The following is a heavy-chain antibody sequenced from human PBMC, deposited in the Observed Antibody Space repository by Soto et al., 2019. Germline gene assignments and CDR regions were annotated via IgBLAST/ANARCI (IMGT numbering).Heavy chain of an antibody. CDR2: IFHSGST. Sequence: QVQLQESGPGLVQPSETLSLTCSVSGDSISTYYWSWIRQPPGKGLEWIGNIFHSGSTNYNPSLKSRVTISIDTSKNQFSLRLSSVTAADTAVYYCARAGDYGDYFDYWGQGTLVTVSS. V-gene: IGHV4-59*01. D-gene: IGHD4-17*01. CDR1: GDSISTYY. J-gene: IGHJ4*02. CDR3: ARAGDYGDYFDY.